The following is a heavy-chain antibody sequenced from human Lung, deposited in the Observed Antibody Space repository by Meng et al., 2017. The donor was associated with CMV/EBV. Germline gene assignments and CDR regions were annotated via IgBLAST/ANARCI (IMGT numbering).Heavy chain of an antibody. CDR1: GYTFNSYG. Sequence: ASAXVSCKASGYTFNSYGISWVRQAAGQGLEWRGWISVNSGKTTYAPKVKGRINMTTDTSTSTAYMELRSLRSGDTAVYYCVRGGWSPGYWGQGTLVTVSS. V-gene: IGHV1-18*01. CDR3: VRGGWSPGY. D-gene: IGHD6-19*01. CDR2: ISVNSGKT. J-gene: IGHJ4*02.